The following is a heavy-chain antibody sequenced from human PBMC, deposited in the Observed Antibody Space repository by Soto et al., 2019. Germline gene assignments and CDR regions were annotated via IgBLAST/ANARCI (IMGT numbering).Heavy chain of an antibody. CDR2: INAGNGNT. CDR1: GGTFSSYA. D-gene: IGHD4-4*01. CDR3: ASSYSNYALIDYYYYGMDV. J-gene: IGHJ6*02. Sequence: ASVKVSCKASGGTFSSYAISWVRQAPGQRLEWMGWINAGNGNTKYSQKFQGRVTITRDTSASTAYMELSSLRSEDTAVYYCASSYSNYALIDYYYYGMDVWGQGTTVTVSS. V-gene: IGHV1-3*01.